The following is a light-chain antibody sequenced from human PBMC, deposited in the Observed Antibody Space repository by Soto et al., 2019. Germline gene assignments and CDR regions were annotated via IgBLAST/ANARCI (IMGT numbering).Light chain of an antibody. V-gene: IGLV2-8*01. Sequence: QSALAQPPSASGSPGQSVTISCTGTNSDVGTYNYVSWYQQHPGKAPKLMIYEVTKRPSGVPDRFSGSKSGNTASLTVSGLQTEDEAVYHCSSYAGTYNLVFGGGTK. CDR1: NSDVGTYNY. CDR3: SSYAGTYNLV. J-gene: IGLJ2*01. CDR2: EVT.